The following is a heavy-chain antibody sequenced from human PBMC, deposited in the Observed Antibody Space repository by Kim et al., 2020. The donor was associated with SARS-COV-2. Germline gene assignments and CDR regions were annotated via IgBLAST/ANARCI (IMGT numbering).Heavy chain of an antibody. Sequence: YADSVKARFTITRADSKKTRYLQMNSRRAEAMAVYYCARAVPQELVLDYWGQGTLVTVSS. CDR3: ARAVPQELVLDY. D-gene: IGHD6-13*01. J-gene: IGHJ4*02. V-gene: IGHV3-33*01.